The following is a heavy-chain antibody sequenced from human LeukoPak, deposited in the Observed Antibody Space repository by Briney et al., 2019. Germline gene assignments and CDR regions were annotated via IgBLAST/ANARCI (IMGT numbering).Heavy chain of an antibody. J-gene: IGHJ6*03. Sequence: SVKVSCKASGGTFSSYAISWVRQAPGQGLEWMGRIIPIFGTANYAQKFQGRVTITTDESTNTAYMALSSLRSDDTAVYYCARDGIDCSGGSCYSLRYYYYYMDVWGKGTTVTVSS. CDR1: GGTFSSYA. CDR3: ARDGIDCSGGSCYSLRYYYYYMDV. D-gene: IGHD2-15*01. V-gene: IGHV1-69*05. CDR2: IIPIFGTA.